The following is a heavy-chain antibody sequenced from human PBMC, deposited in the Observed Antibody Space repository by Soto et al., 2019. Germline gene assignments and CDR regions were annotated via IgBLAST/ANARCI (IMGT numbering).Heavy chain of an antibody. CDR2: IYYSGST. J-gene: IGHJ6*02. CDR3: ARLGYTTINYYYYYGMDV. Sequence: PSETLSLTCTVSGGSIGSSSYYWGWIRQPPGKGLEWIGSIYYSGSTYYNPSLKSRVTISVDTSKNQLSLKLSSVTAADTAVYYCARLGYTTINYYYYYGMDVWGQGTTVTVSS. CDR1: GGSIGSSSYY. V-gene: IGHV4-39*01. D-gene: IGHD5-18*01.